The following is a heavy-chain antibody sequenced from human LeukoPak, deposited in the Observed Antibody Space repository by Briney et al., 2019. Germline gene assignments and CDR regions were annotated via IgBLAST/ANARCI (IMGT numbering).Heavy chain of an antibody. J-gene: IGHJ4*02. CDR2: IYYSGST. V-gene: IGHV4-39*07. D-gene: IGHD5-18*01. CDR3: ARESNTAFDY. CDR1: GGSISSSSYY. Sequence: SETLSLTCTVSGGSISSSSYYWGWIRQPPGKGLEWIGSIYYSGSTYYNPSLKSRVTISVDKSKNQFSLKLSSVTAADTAVYYCARESNTAFDYWGQGTLVTVSS.